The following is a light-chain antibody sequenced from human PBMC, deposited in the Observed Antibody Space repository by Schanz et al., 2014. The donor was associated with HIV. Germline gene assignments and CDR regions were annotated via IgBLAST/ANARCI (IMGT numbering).Light chain of an antibody. CDR3: QQYGSSPWT. CDR1: QSVSTN. CDR2: GPS. J-gene: IGKJ1*01. V-gene: IGKV3-20*01. Sequence: EIVLTQSPATLSVSPGERATLSCRASQSVSTNLAWYQQKPGQTPRLLIYGPSTRATGVPARFSGSGSGTDFTLTISRLEPEDSAVYYCQQYGSSPWTFGQGTKVEIK.